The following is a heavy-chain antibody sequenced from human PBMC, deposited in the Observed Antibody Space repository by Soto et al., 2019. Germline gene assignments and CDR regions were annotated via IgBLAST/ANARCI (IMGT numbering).Heavy chain of an antibody. CDR1: GYTFRNFG. CDR2: ISAYNANA. J-gene: IGHJ4*02. D-gene: IGHD4-17*01. CDR3: ARETSYFDY. Sequence: QIQLLQSGAEVKKPGASVKVTCKASGYTFRNFGISWVRQAPGQGLEWMGWISAYNANANYAQKFQGRLTMTADTATSTAYREMRSLRSDDTAVYYCARETSYFDYWGQGTLVTVSS. V-gene: IGHV1-18*01.